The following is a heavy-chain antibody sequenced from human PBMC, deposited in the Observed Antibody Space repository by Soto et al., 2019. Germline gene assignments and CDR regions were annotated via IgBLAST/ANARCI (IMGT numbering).Heavy chain of an antibody. D-gene: IGHD1-1*01. V-gene: IGHV1-3*01. CDR3: ARGKGMEENYYYYGMDI. CDR2: LNGGTGQT. Sequence: ASMEVSCKASGYTFSTYAIHWVRQAPGQSLDGIGWLNGGTGQTRYSQRLQDRVTITRDTSASTAYMEVSSLRPEDTAVYYCARGKGMEENYYYYGMDIWGQGTTVTVSS. J-gene: IGHJ6*02. CDR1: GYTFSTYA.